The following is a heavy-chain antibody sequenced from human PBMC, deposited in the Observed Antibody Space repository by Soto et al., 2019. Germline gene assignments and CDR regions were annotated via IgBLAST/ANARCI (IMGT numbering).Heavy chain of an antibody. CDR2: IYHSGTT. CDR3: ARDSSGRHDY. D-gene: IGHD3-22*01. CDR1: GGSLRSGSYY. J-gene: IGHJ4*02. V-gene: IGHV4-61*01. Sequence: SETLSLTSSVSGGSLRSGSYYRAWIRQPPGKGLEWIGYIYHSGTTVYNASLRSRVTISVDTSKNQFFLKMNAMTAADTAVYYCARDSSGRHDYWGQGTLVTVSS.